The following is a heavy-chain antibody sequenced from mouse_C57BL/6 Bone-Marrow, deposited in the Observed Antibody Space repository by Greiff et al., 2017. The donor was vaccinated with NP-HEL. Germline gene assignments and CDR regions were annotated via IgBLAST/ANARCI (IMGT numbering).Heavy chain of an antibody. D-gene: IGHD1-1*01. CDR1: GFSFTSYA. CDR2: IWTGGGT. Sequence: QVQLQESGPGLVAPSQSLSITCTVSGFSFTSYAISWVRQPPGKGLEWLGVIWTGGGTNYNSALKSRLSISKDNSKSQVFLKMNSLQTDDTARYYCARNGYYCSSGPCDWFDYWGQGTTLTVSS. J-gene: IGHJ2*01. V-gene: IGHV2-9-1*01. CDR3: ARNGYYCSSGPCDWFDY.